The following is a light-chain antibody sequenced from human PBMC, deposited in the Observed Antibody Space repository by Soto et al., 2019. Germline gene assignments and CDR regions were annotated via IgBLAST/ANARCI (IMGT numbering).Light chain of an antibody. CDR1: SSAVAGYNY. CDR2: DVS. Sequence: QTLLTQPACVSGSPGQSITISFTGTSSAVAGYNYVSWYQQHPGKAPKLMIYDVSKRPSGVSNRFSGSKSGNTASLTISGLQAEDEADYYCSSYTSSSTPLYVFGTGTKVTVL. V-gene: IGLV2-14*01. CDR3: SSYTSSSTPLYV. J-gene: IGLJ1*01.